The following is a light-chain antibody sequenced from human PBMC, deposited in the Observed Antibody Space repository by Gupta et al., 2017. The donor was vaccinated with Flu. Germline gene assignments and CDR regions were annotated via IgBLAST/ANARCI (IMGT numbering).Light chain of an antibody. J-gene: IGLJ1*01. CDR1: SNVIGNYKF. CDR2: EVS. CDR3: SSYTTNVTLV. Sequence: TSNVIGNYKFFSLYPHPPGGTPKLVVYEVSKRPSGASNRFSGSKSGNTASLTISGLQAEDAAEYYCSSYTTNVTLVFGTGTKVTVL. V-gene: IGLV2-14*01.